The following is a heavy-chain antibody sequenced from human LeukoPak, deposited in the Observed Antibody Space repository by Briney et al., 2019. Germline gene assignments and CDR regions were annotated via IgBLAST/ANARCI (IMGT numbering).Heavy chain of an antibody. V-gene: IGHV3-23*01. D-gene: IGHD4-17*01. Sequence: GGSLRLSCAASGFTFSSYAMSWVRQAPGKGLEWVSAISGSGGSTYYADSVKGRFTISRDNSKNTLYLQMNSLRAVDTAVYYCAKDPHYGDYGNFDYWGQGTLVTVSS. CDR1: GFTFSSYA. CDR3: AKDPHYGDYGNFDY. J-gene: IGHJ4*02. CDR2: ISGSGGST.